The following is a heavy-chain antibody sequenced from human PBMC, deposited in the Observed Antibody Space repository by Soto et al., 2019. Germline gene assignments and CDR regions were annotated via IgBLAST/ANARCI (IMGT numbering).Heavy chain of an antibody. CDR3: ARYVPGGYDIWGLTNYYYYYMDV. CDR1: GYTFTSYG. V-gene: IGHV1-18*01. D-gene: IGHD5-12*01. Sequence: ASVKVSCKASGYTFTSYGISWVRQAPGQGLEWMGWISAYNGNTNYAQKLQGRVTMTTDTSTSTAYMELRSLRSDDTAVYYCARYVPGGYDIWGLTNYYYYYMDVWGKGTTVTVSS. J-gene: IGHJ6*03. CDR2: ISAYNGNT.